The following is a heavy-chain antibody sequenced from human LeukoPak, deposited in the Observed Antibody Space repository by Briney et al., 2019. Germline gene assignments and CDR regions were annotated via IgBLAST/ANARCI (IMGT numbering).Heavy chain of an antibody. CDR3: ARGPEPYYYDSSGYSNDAFDI. D-gene: IGHD3-22*01. CDR2: ISSSSSTI. J-gene: IGHJ3*02. Sequence: GGSLRLSCAASGFTFSSYSMNWVRQAPGKGLEWVSYISSSSSTIYYADSVKGRFTISGDNAKNSLYLQMNSLRAEDTAVYYCARGPEPYYYDSSGYSNDAFDIWGQGTMVTVSS. V-gene: IGHV3-48*04. CDR1: GFTFSSYS.